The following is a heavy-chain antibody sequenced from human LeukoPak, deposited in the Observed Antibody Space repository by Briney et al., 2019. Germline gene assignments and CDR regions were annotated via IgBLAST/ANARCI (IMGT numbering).Heavy chain of an antibody. V-gene: IGHV1-69*04. CDR3: ARDGRTPNYYYYGMDV. CDR1: GGTFSSYA. CDR2: IIPILGIA. D-gene: IGHD1-1*01. J-gene: IGHJ6*02. Sequence: ASVKVSCKASGGTFSSYAISWVRQAPGQGLEWMGRIIPILGIANYAQKFQGRVTITADKSTSTAYMELSSLRSEDTAVYYCARDGRTPNYYYYGMDVWGQGTTVTVSS.